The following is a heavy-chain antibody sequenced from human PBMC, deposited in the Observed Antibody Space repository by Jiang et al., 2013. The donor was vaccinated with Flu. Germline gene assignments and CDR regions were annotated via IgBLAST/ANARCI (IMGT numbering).Heavy chain of an antibody. CDR1: GASITTYS. J-gene: IGHJ2*01. CDR2: VPYSGSP. Sequence: GPGLVKPSETLSLTCTVSGASITTYSWGWVRLPPGKGLEWIANVPYSGSPNYNPSLKSRVRISIDTSKSQVSLQLTSVTAADTAIYICARVFASQHNWYFDLWGRGSPVIVSS. CDR3: ARVFASQHNWYFDL. D-gene: IGHD3-10*02. V-gene: IGHV4-59*13.